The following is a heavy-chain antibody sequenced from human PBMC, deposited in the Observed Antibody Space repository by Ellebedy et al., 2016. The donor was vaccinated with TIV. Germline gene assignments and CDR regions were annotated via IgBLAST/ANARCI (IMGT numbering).Heavy chain of an antibody. CDR2: INHSGST. Sequence: GSLRLSCAVYGGSFSGYYWSWIRQPPGKGLEWIGEINHSGSTNYNPSLKSRVTISVDTSKNQFSLKLSSVTAADTAVYYCARHDYDILTGYYYYYGMDVWGQGTTVTVSS. J-gene: IGHJ6*02. D-gene: IGHD3-9*01. CDR3: ARHDYDILTGYYYYYGMDV. CDR1: GGSFSGYY. V-gene: IGHV4-34*01.